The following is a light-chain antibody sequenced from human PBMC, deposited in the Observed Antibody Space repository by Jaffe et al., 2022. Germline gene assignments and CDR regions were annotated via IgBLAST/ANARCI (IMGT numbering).Light chain of an antibody. CDR2: DVT. CDR3: SSYAGYYTLL. J-gene: IGLJ3*02. Sequence: QSALTQPRSVSGSPGQSVTISCTGTSSDVGGYNHVSWYQQHPGKAPKLIICDVTKRPSGVPDRFSASKSGNTASLTISGLQAEDEADYYCSSYAGYYTLLFGGGTKLTVL. CDR1: SSDVGGYNH. V-gene: IGLV2-11*01.